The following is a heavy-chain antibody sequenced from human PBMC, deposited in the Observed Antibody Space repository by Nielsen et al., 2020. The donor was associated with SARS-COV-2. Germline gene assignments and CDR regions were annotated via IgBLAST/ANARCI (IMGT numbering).Heavy chain of an antibody. Sequence: SETLSLTCTVSGGSISSGDYYWSWIRQPPGKGLEWIGYIYYSGSTYYNPSLKSRVTISVDTSKNQFSLKLSSVTAADTAVYYCARISVSGGYDGRSRPLYFDYWGQGTLVTVSS. V-gene: IGHV4-30-4*01. CDR1: GGSISSGDYY. J-gene: IGHJ4*02. CDR3: ARISVSGGYDGRSRPLYFDY. D-gene: IGHD5-12*01. CDR2: IYYSGST.